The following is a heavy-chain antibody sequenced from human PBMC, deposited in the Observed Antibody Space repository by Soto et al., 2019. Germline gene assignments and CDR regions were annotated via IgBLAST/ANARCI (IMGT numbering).Heavy chain of an antibody. CDR3: AREPYSSLGFSDY. CDR1: GYTFTSYG. J-gene: IGHJ4*02. V-gene: IGHV1-18*01. D-gene: IGHD6-13*01. Sequence: QVQLLQSGAEVKKPGASGKVSCKDSGYTFTSYGISWVRQAPGQGLEWREWISAYTGNTNYAQKLQGRVTMTTDPSTSTAYMELRSRRSDDTAVYYCAREPYSSLGFSDYCGQGTLVAVSS. CDR2: ISAYTGNT.